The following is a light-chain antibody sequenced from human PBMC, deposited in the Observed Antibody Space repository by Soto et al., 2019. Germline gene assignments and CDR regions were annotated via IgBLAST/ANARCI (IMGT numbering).Light chain of an antibody. V-gene: IGKV3-20*01. CDR2: GAS. CDR3: QQYGSSPPT. J-gene: IGKJ1*01. CDR1: QRVDGNY. Sequence: PGERATLSCRASQRVDGNYLAWYLQIPGQAPRLLIYGASNRATGIPDRFSGSGSGTDFTLIISRLEPDDFALFYCQQYGSSPPTFGQGTKVDIK.